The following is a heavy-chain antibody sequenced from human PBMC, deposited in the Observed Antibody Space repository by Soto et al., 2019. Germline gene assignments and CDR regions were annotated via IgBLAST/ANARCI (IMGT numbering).Heavy chain of an antibody. V-gene: IGHV3-23*01. CDR1: GFTFSSYA. J-gene: IGHJ6*02. CDR2: ISGSGGST. CDR3: AKAVGNPYYYYCYGMDV. Sequence: EVQLLESGGGLVQPGGSLRLSCAASGFTFSSYAMSWVRQAPGKGLEWVSAISGSGGSTYYADSVKGRLTISSYNSKNKLYLKMNSLRGEDTAVYYCAKAVGNPYYYYCYGMDVWGQGTTVTVSS.